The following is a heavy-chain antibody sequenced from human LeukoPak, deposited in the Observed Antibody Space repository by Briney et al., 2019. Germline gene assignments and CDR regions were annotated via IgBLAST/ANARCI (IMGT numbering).Heavy chain of an antibody. CDR1: GYTFTNFD. J-gene: IGHJ4*02. CDR2: MNPNSGDT. V-gene: IGHV1-8*01. CDR3: ARGLAAAGTGY. D-gene: IGHD6-13*01. Sequence: ASVKVSCKASGYTFTNFDINWVRRAPEQGLEWMGWMNPNSGDTGYAQKFQGRVTMTRDTSISTAYMEVSSLRSEDTAVYYCARGLAAAGTGYWGQGTLVTVSS.